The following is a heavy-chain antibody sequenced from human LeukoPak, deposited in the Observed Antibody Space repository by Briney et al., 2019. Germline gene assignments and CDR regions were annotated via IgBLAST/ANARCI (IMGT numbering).Heavy chain of an antibody. CDR1: GGTFSIYA. Sequence: ASVTVSCKASGGTFSIYAISWVRQAPGQGLEWMGGIIPIFGTANYAQKFQGRVTITADESTSTAYMELSSLRSEDTAVYYCAREVVPAATQGHYYYYYGMDVWGQGTTVTVSS. J-gene: IGHJ6*02. D-gene: IGHD2-2*01. CDR2: IIPIFGTA. CDR3: AREVVPAATQGHYYYYYGMDV. V-gene: IGHV1-69*13.